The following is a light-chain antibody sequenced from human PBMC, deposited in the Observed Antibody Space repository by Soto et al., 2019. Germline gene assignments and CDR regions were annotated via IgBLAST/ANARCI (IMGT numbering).Light chain of an antibody. Sequence: QSALAQPASVAGSPGQSMTIYYTGTSSDVGAYNYVSWFQQHPGKAPKLVIFDVSSRPSGVSDRFSGSKSGNTASLTISGLQAEDEADYYCHSYTSSNTYVFGTGTKVTV. CDR1: SSDVGAYNY. J-gene: IGLJ1*01. CDR3: HSYTSSNTYV. V-gene: IGLV2-14*03. CDR2: DVS.